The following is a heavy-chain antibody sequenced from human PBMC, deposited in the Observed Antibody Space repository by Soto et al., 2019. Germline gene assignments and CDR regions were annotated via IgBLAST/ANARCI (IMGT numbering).Heavy chain of an antibody. CDR1: GGSISSGGYY. Sequence: QVQLQESGPGLVKPSQTLSLTCTVSGGSISSGGYYWSWIRQHPGKGLEWIGYIYYSGSTYYNPSLKSRVTISADTSKNQFSLKLSSVTAADTAVYYCARGDITMVRGVGLDPWGQGTLVTVSS. CDR3: ARGDITMVRGVGLDP. V-gene: IGHV4-31*03. J-gene: IGHJ5*02. CDR2: IYYSGST. D-gene: IGHD3-10*01.